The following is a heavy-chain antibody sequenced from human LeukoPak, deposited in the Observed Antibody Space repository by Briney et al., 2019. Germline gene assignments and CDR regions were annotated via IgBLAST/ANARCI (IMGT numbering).Heavy chain of an antibody. CDR3: ASQYSSSWPAPHAFDI. CDR2: INPNSGGT. D-gene: IGHD6-13*01. CDR1: GYTFTSYG. V-gene: IGHV1-2*02. J-gene: IGHJ3*02. Sequence: ASVKVSCKASGYTFTSYGISWVRQAPGQGLEWMGWINPNSGGTNYAQKFQGRVTMTRDTSISTAYMELSRLRSDDTAVYYCASQYSSSWPAPHAFDIWGQGTMVTVSS.